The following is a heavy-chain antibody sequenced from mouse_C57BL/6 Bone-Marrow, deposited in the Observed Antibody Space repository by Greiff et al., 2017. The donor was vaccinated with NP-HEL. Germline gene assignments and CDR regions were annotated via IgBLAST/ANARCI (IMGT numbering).Heavy chain of an antibody. J-gene: IGHJ3*01. CDR2: IWGVGST. CDR3: ASADYDGAWFAY. CDR1: GFSLTSYG. Sequence: VKLQESGPGLVAPSQSLSITCTVSGFSLTSYGVDWVRQSPGKGLEWLGVIWGVGSTNYNSALKSRLSISKDNSKSQVFLKMNSLQTDDTAMYYCASADYDGAWFAYWGQGTLVTVSA. V-gene: IGHV2-6*01. D-gene: IGHD2-4*01.